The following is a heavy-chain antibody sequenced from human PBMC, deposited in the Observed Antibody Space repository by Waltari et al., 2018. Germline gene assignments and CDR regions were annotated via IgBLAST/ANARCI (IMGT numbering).Heavy chain of an antibody. Sequence: QAQLVQSGAEVKMPGASVRVSCKASGYTFPNFGIRWVRQAPGQGLEWMGWISAYNSHTNYAQNLQGRVSMTIDTSTRTVYMELRSLRSDDTAVYYCARLFYGSGTYDGWFDPWGQGTLVTVSS. CDR2: ISAYNSHT. V-gene: IGHV1-18*01. D-gene: IGHD3-10*01. CDR3: ARLFYGSGTYDGWFDP. CDR1: GYTFPNFG. J-gene: IGHJ5*02.